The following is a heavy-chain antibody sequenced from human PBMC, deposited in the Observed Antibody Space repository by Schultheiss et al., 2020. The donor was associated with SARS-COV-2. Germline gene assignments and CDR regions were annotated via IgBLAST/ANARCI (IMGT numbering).Heavy chain of an antibody. CDR2: IIPIFGTA. CDR3: ARVVGDSSGYYYNYYGMDV. Sequence: SVKVSCKASGGTFSSYAISWVRQAPGQGLEWMGGIIPIFGTANYAQKFQGRVTITADKSTSTAYMELSSLRAEDTAVYYCARVVGDSSGYYYNYYGMDVWGQGTTVTVSS. D-gene: IGHD3-22*01. CDR1: GGTFSSYA. V-gene: IGHV1-69*06. J-gene: IGHJ6*02.